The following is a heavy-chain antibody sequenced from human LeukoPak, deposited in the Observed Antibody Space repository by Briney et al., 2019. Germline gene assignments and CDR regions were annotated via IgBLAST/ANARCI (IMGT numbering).Heavy chain of an antibody. D-gene: IGHD4-17*01. V-gene: IGHV3-21*01. J-gene: IGHJ6*02. CDR3: ARVNTNYHVPVNYGMDV. Sequence: GGSLRLSCAASGFTFSSYSMNWVRQAPGKGLEWVSSISSSSSYIYYADSVKGRFTISRDNAKNSLYLQMNSLRAEDTAVYYCARVNTNYHVPVNYGMDVWGQGTTVTVSS. CDR1: GFTFSSYS. CDR2: ISSSSSYI.